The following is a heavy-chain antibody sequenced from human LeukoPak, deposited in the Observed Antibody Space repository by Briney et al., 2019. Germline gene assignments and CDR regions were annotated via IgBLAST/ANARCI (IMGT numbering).Heavy chain of an antibody. CDR3: EREMGGNALDY. CDR1: GFTFSSYA. CDR2: ISYDGSNK. Sequence: GRSLRLSCAASGFTFSSYAMHWVRQAPGKGLEWVAVISYDGSNKYYADSVKGRFTIFRDNSKNTLYLQMNSLRAEDTAVYYCEREMGGNALDYWGQGTLVTVSS. J-gene: IGHJ4*02. V-gene: IGHV3-30*04. D-gene: IGHD4-23*01.